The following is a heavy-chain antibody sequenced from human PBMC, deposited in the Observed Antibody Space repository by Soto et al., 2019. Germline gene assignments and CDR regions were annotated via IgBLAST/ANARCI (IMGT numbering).Heavy chain of an antibody. CDR3: ARDKGSYSSSWYRYYYYYGMDV. CDR2: ISAYNGNT. V-gene: IGHV1-18*04. D-gene: IGHD6-13*01. J-gene: IGHJ6*02. CDR1: GYTFTSYG. Sequence: ASVKVSCKASGYTFTSYGISWERQAPGQGLEWMGWISAYNGNTNYAQKLQGRVTMTTDTSTSTAYMELRSLRSDDTAVYYCARDKGSYSSSWYRYYYYYGMDVWGQGTTVTVSS.